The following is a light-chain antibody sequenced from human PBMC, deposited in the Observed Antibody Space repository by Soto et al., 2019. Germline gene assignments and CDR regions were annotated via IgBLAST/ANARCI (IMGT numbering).Light chain of an antibody. CDR2: DVS. CDR3: NSYTRSSTPSV. Sequence: QSALTQPASVSGSPGQSITISCTGTSSDVGGYNYVSWYQQHPGKAPKLMIYDVSNRPSGVSDRFSGSKSGNTASLTISGLQAEDEDDYFCNSYTRSSTPSVFGTGTKLTVL. CDR1: SSDVGGYNY. J-gene: IGLJ1*01. V-gene: IGLV2-14*03.